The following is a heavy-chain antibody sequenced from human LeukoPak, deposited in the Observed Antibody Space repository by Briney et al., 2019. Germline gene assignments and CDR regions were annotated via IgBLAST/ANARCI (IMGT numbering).Heavy chain of an antibody. CDR1: GYTFTSYD. CDR3: ARGIGYYDFWSGCAPTFLRDV. D-gene: IGHD3-3*01. V-gene: IGHV1-8*01. CDR2: MNPNSGNT. J-gene: IGHJ6*04. Sequence: ASVKVSCKASGYTFTSYDINWVRQATGQGLEWMGWMNPNSGNTGYAQKLQGRVTMARNTSISTAYMELSSLRSEDTAVYYCARGIGYYDFWSGCAPTFLRDVWGKGTTVTVSS.